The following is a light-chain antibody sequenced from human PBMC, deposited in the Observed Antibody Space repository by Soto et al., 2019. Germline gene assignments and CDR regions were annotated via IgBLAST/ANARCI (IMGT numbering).Light chain of an antibody. CDR1: QSLSGY. CDR3: QQYGSSYPWT. Sequence: EIVLTQSPATLSLSLGERATLSCRASQSLSGYLAWYQQRPGQAPRLLIYDASHRATGIPARFTGSGSGTDFTLIISRLEPEDFAVYYCQQYGSSYPWTFGQGTKVDIK. V-gene: IGKV3-20*01. CDR2: DAS. J-gene: IGKJ1*01.